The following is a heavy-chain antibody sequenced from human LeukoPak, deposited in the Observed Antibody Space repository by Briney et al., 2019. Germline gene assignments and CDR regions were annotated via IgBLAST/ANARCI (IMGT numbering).Heavy chain of an antibody. CDR2: IPYDGSNK. D-gene: IGHD3-22*01. CDR3: ARGGDYDSSGYYPGPFDY. J-gene: IGHJ4*02. V-gene: IGHV3-30*01. Sequence: GGSLRLSCAASGFTFSSYAMHWVRQAPGKGLEWVAVIPYDGSNKYYADSVKGRFTISRDNSKNTLYPQMNSLRAEDTAVYYCARGGDYDSSGYYPGPFDYWGQGTLVTVSS. CDR1: GFTFSSYA.